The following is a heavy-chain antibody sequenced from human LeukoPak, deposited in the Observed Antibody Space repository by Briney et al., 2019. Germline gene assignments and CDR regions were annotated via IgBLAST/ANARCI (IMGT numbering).Heavy chain of an antibody. CDR3: AKVSGYSSGWYRD. CDR2: ISYDGSNK. V-gene: IGHV3-30*18. Sequence: GGSLRLSCAASGFTFSSYGMHWVRQAPGKGLEWVAVISYDGSNKYYADSVKGRFTNSRDNSKNTLYLQMNSLRAEDTAVYYCAKVSGYSSGWYRDWGQGTLVTVSS. CDR1: GFTFSSYG. D-gene: IGHD6-19*01. J-gene: IGHJ4*02.